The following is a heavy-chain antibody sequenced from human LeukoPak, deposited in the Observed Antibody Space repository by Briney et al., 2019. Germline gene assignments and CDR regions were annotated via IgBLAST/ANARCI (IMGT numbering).Heavy chain of an antibody. Sequence: ESGGSLRLSCAASGFTFSSYAMSWVRQAPGKGLEWVSAISGSGGSTYYADSVKGRFTISRDNSKNTLYLQMNSLRAEDTAVYYCAKDSKGYGDYIGREYFQHWGQGTLVTVSS. J-gene: IGHJ1*01. CDR3: AKDSKGYGDYIGREYFQH. D-gene: IGHD4-17*01. CDR1: GFTFSSYA. CDR2: ISGSGGST. V-gene: IGHV3-23*01.